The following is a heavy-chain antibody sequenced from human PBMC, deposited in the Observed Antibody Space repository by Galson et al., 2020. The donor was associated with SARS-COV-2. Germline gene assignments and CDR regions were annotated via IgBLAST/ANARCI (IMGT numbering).Heavy chain of an antibody. Sequence: GESLKISCAASGFSFDSYGMHWVRQAPGRGLEWVAGLWYDGSNEYYADSVKGRFTISRDNSKNTLYLQMNSLRAEDTAVYYCARDGTDFDILTGYHDFDYWGQGTLVTVSS. CDR1: GFSFDSYG. CDR3: ARDGTDFDILTGYHDFDY. D-gene: IGHD3-9*01. J-gene: IGHJ4*02. V-gene: IGHV3-33*01. CDR2: LWYDGSNE.